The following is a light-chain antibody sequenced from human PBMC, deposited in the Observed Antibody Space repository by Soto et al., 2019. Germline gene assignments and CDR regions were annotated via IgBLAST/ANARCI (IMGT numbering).Light chain of an antibody. V-gene: IGKV1-17*01. CDR2: AAA. CDR1: QGIGND. CDR3: LQHNSYPQP. J-gene: IGKJ1*01. Sequence: DIQMTQSPSSLSACVGDRVTITCRASQGIGNDVGWYEQKPGEAPKRLINAAATLETGDPSRFSGRGAGTEFTLPIRSLQPEDFATYYCLQHNSYPQPVGQGTNVDIK.